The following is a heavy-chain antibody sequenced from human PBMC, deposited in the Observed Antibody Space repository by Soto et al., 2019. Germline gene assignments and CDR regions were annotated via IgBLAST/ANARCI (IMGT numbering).Heavy chain of an antibody. J-gene: IGHJ6*02. CDR1: GGSISSYY. Sequence: QVQLQESGPGLVQPSKTLSLTCTVSGGSISSYYWSWIRQPPGKELQYIGYIYYSGSTNYNPSLKGRATISEDTSTNQFSLTRSSVTAADTAVYYGARGWGEREAYVMDAGGQGTTVTVSS. V-gene: IGHV4-59*08. CDR2: IYYSGST. D-gene: IGHD3-16*01. CDR3: ARGWGEREAYVMDA.